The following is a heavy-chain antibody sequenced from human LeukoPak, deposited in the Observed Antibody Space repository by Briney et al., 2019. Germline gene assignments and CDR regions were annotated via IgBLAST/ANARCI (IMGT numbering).Heavy chain of an antibody. CDR2: FDPEDGET. CDR1: GYTLTELS. D-gene: IGHD1-26*01. V-gene: IGHV1-24*01. CDR3: ARDRLSGSRAPGADY. J-gene: IGHJ4*02. Sequence: APVKVSCKVSGYTLTELSMHWVRQAPGKGLEWMGGFDPEDGETIYAQKFQGRVTMTEDTSTDTAYMELSSLRSDDTAVYYCARDRLSGSRAPGADYWGQGTPVTVSS.